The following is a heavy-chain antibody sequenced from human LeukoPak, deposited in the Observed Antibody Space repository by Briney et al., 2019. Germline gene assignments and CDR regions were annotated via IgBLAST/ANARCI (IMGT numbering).Heavy chain of an antibody. Sequence: GGSLRLSCAASGFTVDSNYLSWVRQAPGKGLEWVSTIYTGGNTYFAASVKGRFTISRDFSKNTVFLHMNGLRAEDTAMYNCARGDDSGYYDYFDYWGQGALVTVSS. V-gene: IGHV3-53*01. CDR2: IYTGGNT. CDR1: GFTVDSNY. J-gene: IGHJ4*02. D-gene: IGHD3-22*01. CDR3: ARGDDSGYYDYFDY.